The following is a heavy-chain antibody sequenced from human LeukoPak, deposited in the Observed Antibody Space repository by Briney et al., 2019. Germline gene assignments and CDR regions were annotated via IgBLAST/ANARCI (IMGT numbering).Heavy chain of an antibody. CDR2: IYTSGIT. CDR1: GGSISRSY. V-gene: IGHV4-4*07. CDR3: ARASHYYDSSGYFRELYFDY. D-gene: IGHD3-22*01. Sequence: SETLSLTCTVSGGSISRSYWSWIRQPAGKGLEWIGHIYTSGITNYSPSLKSRVTMSVDTSKNQFSLKLRSVTAADTAVYYCARASHYYDSSGYFRELYFDYWGQGTLVTVSS. J-gene: IGHJ4*02.